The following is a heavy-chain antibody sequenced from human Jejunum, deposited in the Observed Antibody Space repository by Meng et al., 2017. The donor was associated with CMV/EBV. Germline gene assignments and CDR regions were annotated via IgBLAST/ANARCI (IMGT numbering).Heavy chain of an antibody. V-gene: IGHV3-66*02. Sequence: SLRLCYAVSGFTVSSIYMSWVRQAPGKELEWVSIIYSGDATYYADSVKGRFTISRDISKNTVYLQMNSLRVEDTAVYYCASGTVAGTSWGQGALVTVSS. CDR3: ASGTVAGTS. D-gene: IGHD6-19*01. CDR1: GFTVSSIY. CDR2: IYSGDAT. J-gene: IGHJ4*02.